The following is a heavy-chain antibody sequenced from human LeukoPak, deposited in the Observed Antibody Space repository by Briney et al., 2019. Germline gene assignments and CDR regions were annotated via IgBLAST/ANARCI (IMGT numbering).Heavy chain of an antibody. J-gene: IGHJ4*02. V-gene: IGHV5-51*01. CDR1: GYSFTSYW. CDR3: ARHGNPYYYDSSGYWPSPTDY. Sequence: GESLKISCRGSGYSFTSYWIGWVRQMPGKGLEWMGIIYPGDSDTRYSPSFQGQVTISADKSISTACLQWSSLKASDTAMYYCARHGNPYYYDSSGYWPSPTDYWGQGTLVTVSS. CDR2: IYPGDSDT. D-gene: IGHD3-22*01.